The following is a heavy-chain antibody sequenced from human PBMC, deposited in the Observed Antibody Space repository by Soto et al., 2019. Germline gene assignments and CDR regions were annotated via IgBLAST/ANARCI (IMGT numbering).Heavy chain of an antibody. Sequence: GGSLRLSCAASGFTFSSYAMSWVRQAPGKGLEWVSAISGSGGSTYYADSVKGRFTISRDNSKNTLYLQMNSLRAEDTAVYYCARAVAGTMNYYYYGMDVWGQGTTVTVSS. CDR2: ISGSGGST. J-gene: IGHJ6*02. CDR3: ARAVAGTMNYYYYGMDV. V-gene: IGHV3-23*01. CDR1: GFTFSSYA. D-gene: IGHD6-19*01.